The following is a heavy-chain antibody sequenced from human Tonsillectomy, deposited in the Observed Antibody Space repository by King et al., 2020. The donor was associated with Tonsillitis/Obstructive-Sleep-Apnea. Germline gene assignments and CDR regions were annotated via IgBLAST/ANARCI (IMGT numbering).Heavy chain of an antibody. CDR3: ARHGMGGSWGAFHI. CDR2: IYPGDSDT. Sequence: DGQLVQSGPEVKKPGESLKISCQSSGYGFTTFWIGWVRQMPGKGLEWMGIIYPGDSDTTYSPSFQGQVTMSVDKSINTAYLQWSSLKTSDTAIYYCARHGMGGSWGAFHIWGQGTVVTVSS. V-gene: IGHV5-51*01. D-gene: IGHD2-15*01. CDR1: GYGFTTFW. J-gene: IGHJ3*02.